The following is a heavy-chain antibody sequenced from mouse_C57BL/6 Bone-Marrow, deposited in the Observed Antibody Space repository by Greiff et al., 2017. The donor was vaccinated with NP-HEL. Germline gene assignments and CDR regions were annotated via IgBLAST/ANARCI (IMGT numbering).Heavy chain of an antibody. V-gene: IGHV1-69*01. J-gene: IGHJ4*01. CDR1: GYTFTSYW. CDR3: AVISTVGLYAMDY. Sequence: QVQLQQPGAELVMPGASVKLSCKASGYTFTSYWMHWVKQRPGQGLEWIGEIDPSDSYTNYNQKFKGKSTLTVDKSSSTAYMQLSSLTSEDSAVYYCAVISTVGLYAMDYWGQGTSVTVSS. D-gene: IGHD1-1*01. CDR2: IDPSDSYT.